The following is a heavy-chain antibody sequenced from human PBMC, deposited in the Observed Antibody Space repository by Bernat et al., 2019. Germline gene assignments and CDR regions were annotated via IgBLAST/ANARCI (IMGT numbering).Heavy chain of an antibody. CDR1: GFTFSNAW. CDR3: TTDLRSIVVVVAATTDY. CDR2: IKSKTDGGTT. Sequence: EVQLVESGGGLVKPGGSLRLSCAASGFTFSNAWMSWVRQAPGKGLEWVGRIKSKTDGGTTDHAARVKGRFTISRDDSKNTLYLQMNSLKNEDTDVYYCTTDLRSIVVVVAATTDYWGQGTLVTVSS. D-gene: IGHD2-15*01. V-gene: IGHV3-15*01. J-gene: IGHJ4*02.